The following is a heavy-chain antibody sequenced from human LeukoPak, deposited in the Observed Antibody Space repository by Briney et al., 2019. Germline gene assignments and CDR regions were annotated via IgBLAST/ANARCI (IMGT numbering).Heavy chain of an antibody. D-gene: IGHD3/OR15-3a*01. V-gene: IGHV3-74*01. CDR3: ANIRGQSLWTPEY. J-gene: IGHJ4*02. CDR2: INSDGSDT. Sequence: GGSLRLSCAASGFTFFDCWMHWVRQGPGKGLVWVSRINSDGSDTNYADSVKGRFTISRDNAKKTLYLQMNSLRAEDTAVYYCANIRGQSLWTPEYWGQGTLVTVSS. CDR1: GFTFFDCW.